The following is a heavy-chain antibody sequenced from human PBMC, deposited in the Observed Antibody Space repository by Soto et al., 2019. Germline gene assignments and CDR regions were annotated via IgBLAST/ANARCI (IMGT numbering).Heavy chain of an antibody. Sequence: ASVKVSCKASGGTFSSYAISWVRQAPGQGLEWMGGIIPIFGTANYAQKFQGRVTITADESTSTAYMELSSLRSEDTAVYYCASEHPSNWGHTRTAAFDIWGQGTMVTVSS. J-gene: IGHJ3*02. CDR3: ASEHPSNWGHTRTAAFDI. D-gene: IGHD7-27*01. CDR1: GGTFSSYA. V-gene: IGHV1-69*13. CDR2: IIPIFGTA.